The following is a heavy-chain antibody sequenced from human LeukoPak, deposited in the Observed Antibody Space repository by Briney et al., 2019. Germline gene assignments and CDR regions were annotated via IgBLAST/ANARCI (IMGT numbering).Heavy chain of an antibody. D-gene: IGHD6-13*01. CDR1: GFTFSSYS. V-gene: IGHV3-21*01. Sequence: GGFLRLSCAASGFTFSSYSMNWVRQAPGKGLEWVSSISSSSSYIYYADSVKGRFTISRDNAENSLYLQMNSLRAEDTAVYYCARIDSSSWYAYWGQGTLVTVSS. CDR3: ARIDSSSWYAY. J-gene: IGHJ4*02. CDR2: ISSSSSYI.